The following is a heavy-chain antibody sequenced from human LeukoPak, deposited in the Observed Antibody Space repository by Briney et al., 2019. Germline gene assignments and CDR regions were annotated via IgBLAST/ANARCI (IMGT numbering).Heavy chain of an antibody. CDR3: AKGIDYSGYDYSSPFDY. D-gene: IGHD5-12*01. J-gene: IGHJ4*01. V-gene: IGHV3-9*01. Sequence: TGGSLRLSCAASGFTFDDYAMHWVRQAPGKGLEWVSGISWNSGSIGYADSVKGRFTISRDNAKNSLYLQMNSLRAEDTALYYCAKGIDYSGYDYSSPFDYWGHGTLVTVSS. CDR1: GFTFDDYA. CDR2: ISWNSGSI.